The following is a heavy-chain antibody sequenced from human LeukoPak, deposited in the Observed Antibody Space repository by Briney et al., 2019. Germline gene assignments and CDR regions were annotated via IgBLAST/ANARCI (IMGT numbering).Heavy chain of an antibody. CDR1: GFTFSSYE. D-gene: IGHD2-21*01. Sequence: GGSLRLSCAASGFTFSSYEMNWVRQAPGKGLEWVSYISSSSSTIFYGDSVKGRFNISRDNAKNALYLQMNSLRAEDTALYYCARGGSPIYYYYMDVWGKGTTVTVSS. V-gene: IGHV3-48*01. CDR3: ARGGSPIYYYYMDV. CDR2: ISSSSSTI. J-gene: IGHJ6*03.